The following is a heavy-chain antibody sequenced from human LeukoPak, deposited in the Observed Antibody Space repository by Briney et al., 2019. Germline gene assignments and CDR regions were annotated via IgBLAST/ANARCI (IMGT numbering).Heavy chain of an antibody. V-gene: IGHV6-1*01. CDR3: ARALSLVTLDY. CDR2: TYYRSKWYN. Sequence: SQTLSLTCAISGDSVSSSSVAWNWIRQSPSRGLEWLGRTYYRSKWYNGYAVSVKSRITINPDTSKNQFSLQLNSVTPEDTAVYFCARALSLVTLDYWGQGTLVTVSS. J-gene: IGHJ4*02. CDR1: GDSVSSSSVA. D-gene: IGHD2-21*02.